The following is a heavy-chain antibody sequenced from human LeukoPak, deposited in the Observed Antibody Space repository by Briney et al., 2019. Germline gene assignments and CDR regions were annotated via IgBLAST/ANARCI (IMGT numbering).Heavy chain of an antibody. D-gene: IGHD6-19*01. Sequence: SQTLSLTCAISGDNVSGNTATWNWIGQSPSSGLEWLGRTYFRAKWYSEYAVFVKSRLIINADTSKNQFSLQLKSVTPEDTAVYYCARSLRSGSVAFDFWGQGILVTVSS. J-gene: IGHJ4*02. V-gene: IGHV6-1*01. CDR3: ARSLRSGSVAFDF. CDR1: GDNVSGNTAT. CDR2: TYFRAKWYS.